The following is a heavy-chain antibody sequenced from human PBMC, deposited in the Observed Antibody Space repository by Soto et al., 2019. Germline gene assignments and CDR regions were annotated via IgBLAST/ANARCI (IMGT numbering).Heavy chain of an antibody. CDR1: GGSVSSGSYY. CDR2: IYYSGST. V-gene: IGHV4-61*01. D-gene: IGHD4-17*01. CDR3: ARALYGDYVRWFDP. J-gene: IGHJ5*02. Sequence: SETLSLTCTVSGGSVSSGSYYWSWIRQPPGKGLEWIGNIYYSGSTNYNPSLKSRVTISVDTSKNQFSLKLSSVTAADTAMYYCARALYGDYVRWFDPWGQGALVTVS.